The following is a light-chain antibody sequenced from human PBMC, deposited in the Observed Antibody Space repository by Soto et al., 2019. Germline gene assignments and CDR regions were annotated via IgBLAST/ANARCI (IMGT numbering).Light chain of an antibody. CDR2: GAS. Sequence: EIVLTQSPGTLSLSPGERATLSCRASQSVSSDYLAWFQQKPGQAPRLLIFGASNRDTGIPDRFSGSGCWTDFTLTISRLEPEDFAMYYCQQYGSSPGTFGQGTKVQVK. J-gene: IGKJ1*01. CDR1: QSVSSDY. CDR3: QQYGSSPGT. V-gene: IGKV3-20*01.